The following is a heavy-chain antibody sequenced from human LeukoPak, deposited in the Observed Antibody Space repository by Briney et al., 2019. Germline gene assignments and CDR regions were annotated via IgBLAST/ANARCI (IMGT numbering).Heavy chain of an antibody. J-gene: IGHJ4*02. CDR3: ARVGVDYSSDC. V-gene: IGHV3-11*01. Sequence: GGSLRLSCAASGFTFSDYYMNWIRQAPGKGLEWVSYISSSGSTIYYADSVKGRITISRDNAKNSLYLQMNSLRGEDTAVYYCARVGVDYSSDCWGQGTLVTVSS. CDR1: GFTFSDYY. CDR2: ISSSGSTI. D-gene: IGHD4-11*01.